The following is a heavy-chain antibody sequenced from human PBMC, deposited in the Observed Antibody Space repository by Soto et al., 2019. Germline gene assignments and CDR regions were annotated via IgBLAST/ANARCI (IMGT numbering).Heavy chain of an antibody. CDR2: IKEDGREK. J-gene: IGHJ6*02. CDR1: GFSLSNHF. CDR3: ARPRFRGMDV. D-gene: IGHD3-10*01. V-gene: IGHV3-7*03. Sequence: LRLSCVASGFSLSNHFMNWVRQAPGKGLEWVATIKEDGREKYYVESVEGRFTISRDNAKNSLYLEVSNVRDGDTAVYYCARPRFRGMDVWGQGTTVTVSS.